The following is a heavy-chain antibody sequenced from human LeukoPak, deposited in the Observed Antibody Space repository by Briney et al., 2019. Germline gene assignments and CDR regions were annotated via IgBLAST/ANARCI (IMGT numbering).Heavy chain of an antibody. CDR3: ANGIFDY. V-gene: IGHV3-30*18. J-gene: IGHJ4*02. CDR1: GFTFSSYG. Sequence: SGGSLRLSCAASGFTFSSYGMHWVRQAPGKGLERVAVISYDGSNKYYADSVKGRFTISRDNSKNTLYLQMNSLRAEDTAVYHCANGIFDYWGQGTLVTVSS. D-gene: IGHD1-26*01. CDR2: ISYDGSNK.